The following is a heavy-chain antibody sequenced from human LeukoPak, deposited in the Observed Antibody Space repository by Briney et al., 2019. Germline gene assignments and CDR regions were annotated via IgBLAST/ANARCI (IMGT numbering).Heavy chain of an antibody. J-gene: IGHJ6*02. V-gene: IGHV3-7*03. Sequence: GGPLKPPCAAPGFTFSSNWMNWARQAPGKGLEWVASINHNGNVNYYVDSVKGRFTISRDNAKNSLYLQMSNLRAEDTAVYFCARGGGLDVWGQGATVTVSS. CDR2: INHNGNVN. CDR1: GFTFSSNW. D-gene: IGHD3-16*01. CDR3: ARGGGLDV.